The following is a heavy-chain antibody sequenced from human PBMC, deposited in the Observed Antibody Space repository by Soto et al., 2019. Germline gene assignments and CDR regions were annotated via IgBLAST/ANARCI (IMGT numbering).Heavy chain of an antibody. D-gene: IGHD6-6*01. CDR2: ISYDGSNK. V-gene: IGHV3-30*19. J-gene: IGHJ6*02. CDR3: ARDRSPLVLYYYYYYGMDV. Sequence: PGGSLRLSCAASGFTFSSYGMHWVRQAPGKGLEWVAVISYDGSNKYYADSVKGRFTISRDNSKNTLYLQMNSLRAEDTAVYYCARDRSPLVLYYYYYYGMDVWGQGTTVTVSS. CDR1: GFTFSSYG.